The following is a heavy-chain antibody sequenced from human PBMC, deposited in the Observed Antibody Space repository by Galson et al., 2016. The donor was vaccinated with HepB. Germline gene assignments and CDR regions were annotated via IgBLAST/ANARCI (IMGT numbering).Heavy chain of an antibody. Sequence: LSLTCTVSGASISNYYWNWIRQPPGKALEWIGFIYHSGPTHYNPPLESRVTMSVDTSKSQFSLRLPSVTTANTAIYYFARRAGDNNGYFLLYYFDYWGQGSQVTVSS. CDR3: ARRAGDNNGYFLLYYFDY. J-gene: IGHJ4*02. CDR2: IYHSGPT. CDR1: GASISNYY. V-gene: IGHV4-59*01. D-gene: IGHD3-22*01.